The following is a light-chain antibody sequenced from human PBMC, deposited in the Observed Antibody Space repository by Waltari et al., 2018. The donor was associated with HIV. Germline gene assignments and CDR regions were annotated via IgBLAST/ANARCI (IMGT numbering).Light chain of an antibody. V-gene: IGKV1-27*01. CDR1: QGIRNY. Sequence: DIQMTQSPSSLSASVGDRVTLTYRASQGIRNYLAWYQKKPGEVPKLLIYAASTLQSGVPSRFRGSGSGTDFTLTINGLQPEDVATYYCQKYSSAPLSFGPGTRVDVK. CDR3: QKYSSAPLS. J-gene: IGKJ3*01. CDR2: AAS.